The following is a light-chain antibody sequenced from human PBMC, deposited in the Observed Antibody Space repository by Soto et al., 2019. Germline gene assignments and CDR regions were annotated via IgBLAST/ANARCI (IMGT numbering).Light chain of an antibody. Sequence: QSVLAQPASVSGSPGQSITISCTGTSSDVGGYKYVSWYRQHPGRAPKLMIYDVSNRPSGVSNRFSGSKSGNTASLTISGLQAEDEADYYCSSYTRSRTYVFGTGTKVTV. J-gene: IGLJ1*01. CDR3: SSYTRSRTYV. CDR2: DVS. CDR1: SSDVGGYKY. V-gene: IGLV2-14*01.